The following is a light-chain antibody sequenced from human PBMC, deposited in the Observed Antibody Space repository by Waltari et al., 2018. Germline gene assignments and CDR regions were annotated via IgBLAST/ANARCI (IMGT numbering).Light chain of an antibody. CDR2: QDY. CDR1: TLGDKF. CDR3: QAWDTSTALYV. J-gene: IGLJ1*01. Sequence: SYDLTQPPSVSVSPGQTATITCSGHTLGDKFARWYQQKPGQSPVLVMYQDYKRPSGIPARISGSNAGNTATLTISGTQPMDEADYYCQAWDTSTALYVFGPGTKVTVL. V-gene: IGLV3-1*01.